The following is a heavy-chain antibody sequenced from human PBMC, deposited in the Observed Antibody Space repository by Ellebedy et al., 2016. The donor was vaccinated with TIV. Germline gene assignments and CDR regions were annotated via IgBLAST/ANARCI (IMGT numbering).Heavy chain of an antibody. CDR2: LSATGDSI. Sequence: GESLKISCAASGFPFSIYAMSWVRQAPGKGLEWVSSLSATGDSIKYTDSVKGRFILSRDNSKDTLYLHLNSLRAEDTAAYFCARDRGLGWYFDLWGRGTLVTVSS. J-gene: IGHJ2*01. CDR3: ARDRGLGWYFDL. D-gene: IGHD3-10*01. V-gene: IGHV3-23*01. CDR1: GFPFSIYA.